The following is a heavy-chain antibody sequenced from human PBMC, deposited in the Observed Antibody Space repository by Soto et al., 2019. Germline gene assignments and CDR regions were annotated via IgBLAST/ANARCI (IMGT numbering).Heavy chain of an antibody. Sequence: PASGFTSSRYAMHYVRKAPGKGLEWVAVISYDGSNKYYADSVKGRFTISRDNSKNTLYLQMNSLRAEDTAVYYCAITKGQGLWLANYYGMDVWGQGTTVTVSS. J-gene: IGHJ6*02. CDR2: ISYDGSNK. CDR3: AITKGQGLWLANYYGMDV. V-gene: IGHV3-30-3*01. CDR1: GFTSSRYA. D-gene: IGHD6-19*01.